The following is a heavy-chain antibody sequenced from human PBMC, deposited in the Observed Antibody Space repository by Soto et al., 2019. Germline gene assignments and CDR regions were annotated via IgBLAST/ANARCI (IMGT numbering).Heavy chain of an antibody. CDR1: GGSISSYY. D-gene: IGHD5-18*01. CDR2: IYTSGST. CDR3: ARSQGAKGDTAYDY. V-gene: IGHV4-4*07. J-gene: IGHJ4*02. Sequence: SETLSLTCTVSGGSISSYYWSWIRQPAGKGLEWIGRIYTSGSTNYNPSLKSRVTMSVDTSKNQFSLKLSSVTAADTAVYYCARSQGAKGDTAYDYWGQGTLVTVSS.